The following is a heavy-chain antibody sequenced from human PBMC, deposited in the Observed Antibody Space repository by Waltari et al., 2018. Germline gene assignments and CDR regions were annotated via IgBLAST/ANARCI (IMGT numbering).Heavy chain of an antibody. Sequence: EVQLVESGGGLIQPGGSLRLSCAASGFTVSSNYMSWVRQAPGKGLEWVSVIYSGGSTYDADSVKGRFTISRDNSKNTLYLQMNSLRAEDTAVYYCARDPLRVGADYYYYYGMDVWGQGTTVTVSS. D-gene: IGHD1-26*01. J-gene: IGHJ6*02. CDR1: GFTVSSNY. CDR2: IYSGGST. V-gene: IGHV3-53*01. CDR3: ARDPLRVGADYYYYYGMDV.